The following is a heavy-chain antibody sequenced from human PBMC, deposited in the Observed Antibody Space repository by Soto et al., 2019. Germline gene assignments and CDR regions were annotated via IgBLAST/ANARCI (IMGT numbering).Heavy chain of an antibody. J-gene: IGHJ3*02. V-gene: IGHV3-30-3*01. D-gene: IGHD6-19*01. CDR2: ISYDGSNK. CDR3: ARGRAAVAGAFDI. CDR1: GFTFSSYA. Sequence: GGSLRLSCAASGFTFSSYAMHWVRQAPGKGLEWVAVISYDGSNKYYADSVKGRFTISRDNSKNTLYLQMNSLRAEDTAVYYCARGRAAVAGAFDIWGQGTMVTVSS.